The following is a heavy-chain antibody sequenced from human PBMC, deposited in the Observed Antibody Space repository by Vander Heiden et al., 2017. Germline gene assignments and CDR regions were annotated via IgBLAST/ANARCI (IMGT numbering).Heavy chain of an antibody. CDR3: ARELRSSGWYEGAFDI. CDR1: GFTFSSYA. CDR2: ISYDGSNK. Sequence: QVQLVEAGGGVVQPGRSLRLSCAASGFTFSSYAMHRVRQAPGKGLEWVAVISYDGSNKYYADSVKGRFTISRDNSKNTLYLQMNSLRAEDTAVYYCARELRSSGWYEGAFDIWGQGTMVTVSS. J-gene: IGHJ3*02. V-gene: IGHV3-30-3*01. D-gene: IGHD6-19*01.